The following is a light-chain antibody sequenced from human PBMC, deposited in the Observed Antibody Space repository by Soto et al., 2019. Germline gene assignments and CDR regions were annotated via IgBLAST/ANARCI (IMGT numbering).Light chain of an antibody. CDR2: DNN. CDR1: SSNIGNNY. Sequence: QSVLTQPPSVSAAPGQKVTISCCGSSSNIGNNYVSWYQQLPGTAPKLLIYDNNKRPSGIPDRFSGSKSGTSATLGITGLQTGDEADYYCGTWDSSLNVGVFGGGTKLTVL. CDR3: GTWDSSLNVGV. V-gene: IGLV1-51*01. J-gene: IGLJ2*01.